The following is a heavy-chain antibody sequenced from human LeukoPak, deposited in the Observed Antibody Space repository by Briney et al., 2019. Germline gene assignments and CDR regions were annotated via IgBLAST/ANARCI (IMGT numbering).Heavy chain of an antibody. CDR3: ARESVLMAYAKQIDY. J-gene: IGHJ4*02. CDR2: IYHSGST. D-gene: IGHD2-8*01. Sequence: SETLSLTCTVSGYSISSGYYWGWIRQPPGKGLEWIGSIYHSGSTYYNPSLKSRVTISVDTSKNQFSLKLSSVTAADTAVYYCARESVLMAYAKQIDYWGQGTLVTVSS. V-gene: IGHV4-38-2*02. CDR1: GYSISSGYY.